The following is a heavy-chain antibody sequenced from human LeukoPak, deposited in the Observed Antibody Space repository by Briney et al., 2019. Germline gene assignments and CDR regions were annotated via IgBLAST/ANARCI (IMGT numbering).Heavy chain of an antibody. CDR2: IRQDESEK. J-gene: IGHJ4*02. CDR3: ARDKIVGATFFDY. V-gene: IGHV3-7*01. Sequence: GGSLRLSCAASGFTFSTYWMSWVRQAPGKGLEWVANIRQDESEKYYVESVKGRFTISRDNAKNSLYLQMNSLRAEDTAVYYCARDKIVGATFFDYWGQGTLVTVSS. CDR1: GFTFSTYW. D-gene: IGHD1-26*01.